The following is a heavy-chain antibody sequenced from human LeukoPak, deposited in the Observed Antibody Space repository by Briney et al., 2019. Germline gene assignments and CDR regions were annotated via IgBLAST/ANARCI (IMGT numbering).Heavy chain of an antibody. D-gene: IGHD6-6*01. J-gene: IGHJ6*02. Sequence: GSLGLSWAASGFTFSSYSLHWVRQAPGKGLEWVAVISYDGSNKYYADSVKGRFTISRDNSKNTLYLQMNSLRAEDTAVYYCARGEYSSSFGMDVWGQGTTVTVSS. V-gene: IGHV3-30-3*01. CDR3: ARGEYSSSFGMDV. CDR2: ISYDGSNK. CDR1: GFTFSSYS.